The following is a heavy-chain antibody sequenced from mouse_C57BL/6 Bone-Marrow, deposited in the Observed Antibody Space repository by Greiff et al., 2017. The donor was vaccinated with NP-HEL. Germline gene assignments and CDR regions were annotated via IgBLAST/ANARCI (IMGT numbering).Heavy chain of an antibody. V-gene: IGHV5-6*02. CDR1: GFTFSSYG. CDR3: ARRTTVPHFDY. D-gene: IGHD1-1*01. CDR2: ISSGGSYT. Sequence: EVKLQESGGDLVKPGGSLKLSCAASGFTFSSYGMSWVRQTPDKRLEWVATISSGGSYTYYPDSVKGRFTISRDNAKNTLYLQMSSLKSEDTAMYYCARRTTVPHFDYWGQGTTLTVSS. J-gene: IGHJ2*01.